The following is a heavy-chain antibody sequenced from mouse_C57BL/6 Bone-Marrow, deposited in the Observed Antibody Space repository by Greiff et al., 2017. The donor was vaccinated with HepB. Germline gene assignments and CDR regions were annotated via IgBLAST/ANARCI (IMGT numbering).Heavy chain of an antibody. D-gene: IGHD2-14*01. Sequence: VQLQQSGPELVKPGASVKISCKASGYSFTGYYMNWVKQSPEKSLEWIGEINPRTGGTTYNQKFKAKATLTVDKSSSTAYMQLKSLTSEDSAVYYCARQVDYWGQGTTLTVSS. CDR2: INPRTGGT. V-gene: IGHV1-42*01. CDR3: ARQVDY. J-gene: IGHJ2*01. CDR1: GYSFTGYY.